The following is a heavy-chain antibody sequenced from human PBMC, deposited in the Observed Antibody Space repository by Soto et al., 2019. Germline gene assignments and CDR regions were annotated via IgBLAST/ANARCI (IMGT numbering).Heavy chain of an antibody. J-gene: IGHJ3*02. CDR2: IYTSGST. D-gene: IGHD3-22*01. Sequence: QVQLQESGPGLVKPSETLSLTCTVSGGSISSYYWSWIRQPAGKGLEWIGRIYTSGSTNYNPSLKSRVTMSVDTSKNQFSLKLSSVTAADTAVYYCASGYDSSGYFLDAFDIWGQGTMVTVSS. CDR1: GGSISSYY. V-gene: IGHV4-4*07. CDR3: ASGYDSSGYFLDAFDI.